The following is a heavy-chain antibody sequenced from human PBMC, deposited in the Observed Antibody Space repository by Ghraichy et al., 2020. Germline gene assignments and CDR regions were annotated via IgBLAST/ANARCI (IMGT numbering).Heavy chain of an antibody. Sequence: GSLRLSCAASGFTFSSYSMNWVRQAPGKGLEWVSSISSSSSYIYYADSVKGRFTISRDNAKNSLYLQMNSLRAEDTAVYYCARGHGSGGSCYSVSYYYGMDVWGQGTTVTVSS. V-gene: IGHV3-21*01. CDR2: ISSSSSYI. CDR1: GFTFSSYS. J-gene: IGHJ6*02. CDR3: ARGHGSGGSCYSVSYYYGMDV. D-gene: IGHD2-15*01.